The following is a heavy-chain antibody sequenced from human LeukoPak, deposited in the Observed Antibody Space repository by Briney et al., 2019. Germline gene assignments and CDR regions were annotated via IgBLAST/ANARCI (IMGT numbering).Heavy chain of an antibody. J-gene: IGHJ4*02. V-gene: IGHV4-61*02. CDR2: IYTSGGT. Sequence: PSETLSLTCTVSGGSISSGSYYWTWIRQPAGKGLECIGRIYTSGGTIYNPSLKSRVTISIDTSKNQFSLKLSSVTAADTAVYYCARAKWPTVHFDYWGQGTLVTVSS. CDR1: GGSISSGSYY. CDR3: ARAKWPTVHFDY. D-gene: IGHD4-17*01.